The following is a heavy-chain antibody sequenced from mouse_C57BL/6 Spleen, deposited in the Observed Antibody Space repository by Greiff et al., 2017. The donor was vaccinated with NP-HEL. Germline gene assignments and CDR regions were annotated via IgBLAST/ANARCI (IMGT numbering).Heavy chain of an antibody. Sequence: QVQLQQPGAELVRPGSSVKLSCKASGYTFTSYWMDWVKQRPGQGLEWIGNIYPSDSETHYNQKFKDKATLTVDKSSSTAYMQLSSLTSEDSAVYYCARNYYGSRSYYFDCWGQGTTLTVSS. V-gene: IGHV1-61*01. CDR1: GYTFTSYW. D-gene: IGHD1-1*01. CDR3: ARNYYGSRSYYFDC. CDR2: IYPSDSET. J-gene: IGHJ2*01.